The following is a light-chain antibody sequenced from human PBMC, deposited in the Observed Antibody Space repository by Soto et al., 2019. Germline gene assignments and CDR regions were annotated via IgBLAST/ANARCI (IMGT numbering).Light chain of an antibody. Sequence: EIVLTQSPGTLSLSPGERATLSCMASQNLTTRFLAWYQQKPGQAPSLLIYGASSRATGIPDRFSGSGSGTQYTLTISRREPVDFAGYCCQQYADLPYSFGQGTTLEIK. CDR2: GAS. J-gene: IGKJ2*01. CDR3: QQYADLPYS. V-gene: IGKV3-20*01. CDR1: QNLTTRF.